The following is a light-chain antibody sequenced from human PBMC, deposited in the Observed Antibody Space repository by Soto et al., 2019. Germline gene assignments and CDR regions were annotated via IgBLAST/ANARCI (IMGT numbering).Light chain of an antibody. J-gene: IGLJ2*01. V-gene: IGLV2-14*01. Sequence: QSALTQPASVSGSPGQWITISCTGTSTDVGGYNYVSWYQQHPGKAPKLMIYDVSNRPSGVSNRFSGSKSGNTASLTIAGLQAEDEDDYYCRSYTSSSTLVFGGGTQLTVL. CDR3: RSYTSSSTLV. CDR1: STDVGGYNY. CDR2: DVS.